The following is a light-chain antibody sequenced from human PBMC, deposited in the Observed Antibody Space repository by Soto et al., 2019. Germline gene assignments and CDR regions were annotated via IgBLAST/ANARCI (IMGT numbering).Light chain of an antibody. V-gene: IGKV3-15*01. CDR1: QSVSSN. CDR2: GAS. J-gene: IGKJ1*01. Sequence: ETVMTQSPATLSVSPRERVTLSCMASQSVSSNLAWYQQKPGQAPRLLIYGASTRATGIPARFSGSGSGTEFTLTISSLQSEDFAVYYCQQYNNWPRTFGQGTKVDI. CDR3: QQYNNWPRT.